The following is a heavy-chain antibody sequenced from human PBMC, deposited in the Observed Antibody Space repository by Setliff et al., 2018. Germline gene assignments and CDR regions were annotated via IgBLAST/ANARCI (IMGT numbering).Heavy chain of an antibody. D-gene: IGHD3-22*01. CDR2: INHSGST. CDR3: ARGGCYYIRSYFDY. V-gene: IGHV4-34*01. Sequence: PSETLSLTCAVYGGSLSGYYWSWIRQPPGKGLEWIGEINHSGSTNYNPSLKSRVTISVDTSKNQFSLKLSSVTAADTAVYYCARGGCYYIRSYFDYWGQGTLVTVSS. J-gene: IGHJ4*02. CDR1: GGSLSGYY.